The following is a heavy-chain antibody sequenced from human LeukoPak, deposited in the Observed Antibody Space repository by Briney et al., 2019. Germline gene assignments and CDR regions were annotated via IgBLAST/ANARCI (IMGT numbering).Heavy chain of an antibody. Sequence: GESLKISCKASGYTFTSYWIGWLRQMPGKGLKGMGIIYPGDSDTRYSTSFQGHVTISADKSITTAYLQWSSLKASDTAMYYCARKVATSYSYMDVWGKGTTVTVSS. D-gene: IGHD5-12*01. CDR2: IYPGDSDT. V-gene: IGHV5-51*01. CDR3: ARKVATSYSYMDV. CDR1: GYTFTSYW. J-gene: IGHJ6*03.